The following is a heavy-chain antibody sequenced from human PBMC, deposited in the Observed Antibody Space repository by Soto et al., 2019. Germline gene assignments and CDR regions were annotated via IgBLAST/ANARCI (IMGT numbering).Heavy chain of an antibody. CDR1: GYTFTSYG. Sequence: ASVKVSCKASGYTFTSYGISWVRQAPGQGLEWMGWISAYNGNTNYAQKLQGRVTMTTDTSTSTAYMELRSLRSDDTAVYYCARTLGDIVLMVYAIHPLKYFDYWGQGTLVTVSS. CDR3: ARTLGDIVLMVYAIHPLKYFDY. J-gene: IGHJ4*02. CDR2: ISAYNGNT. V-gene: IGHV1-18*01. D-gene: IGHD2-8*01.